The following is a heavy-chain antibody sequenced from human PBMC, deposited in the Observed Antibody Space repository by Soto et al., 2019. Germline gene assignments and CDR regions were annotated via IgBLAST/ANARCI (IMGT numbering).Heavy chain of an antibody. CDR2: INPSIGTT. V-gene: IGHV1-46*01. D-gene: IGHD6-13*01. Sequence: QVQLVQSGAEVKKPGASVKVSCKASGYTFTSYYIHWVRQAPGQGLEWMGVINPSIGTTSYAQKFQGRVTMTRDTSTSTLYMELSSLRSEDTTVYYCARDVQTDGTAAGRMDAMDVWGQGTTVTVSS. J-gene: IGHJ6*02. CDR3: ARDVQTDGTAAGRMDAMDV. CDR1: GYTFTSYY.